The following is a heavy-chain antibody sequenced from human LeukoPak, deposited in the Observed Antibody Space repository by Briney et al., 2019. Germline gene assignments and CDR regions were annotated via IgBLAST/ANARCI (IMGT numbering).Heavy chain of an antibody. V-gene: IGHV1-8*02. D-gene: IGHD3-22*01. CDR1: GYTFTSYG. CDR2: MNPNSGNT. CDR3: ARGVHYYDSSGYTILFDY. J-gene: IGHJ4*02. Sequence: ASVKVSCKASGYTFTSYGINWVRQATGQGLEWMGWMNPNSGNTGYAQKFQGRVTMTRNTSISTAYMELSSLRSEDTAVYYCARGVHYYDSSGYTILFDYWGQGTLVTVSS.